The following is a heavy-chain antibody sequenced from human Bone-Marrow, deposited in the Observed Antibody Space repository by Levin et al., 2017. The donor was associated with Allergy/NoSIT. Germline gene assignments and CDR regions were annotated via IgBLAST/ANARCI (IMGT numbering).Heavy chain of an antibody. CDR1: RFTFSNYG. Sequence: GGSLRLSCAASRFTFSNYGMHWVRQAPGKGLEWVAVISYDGSDNYYADSVRGRFTISRDNSKNTLYLQMNSLRDEDTAVYYCAGYNWNYPRYWGQGTLVTVSS. CDR2: ISYDGSDN. V-gene: IGHV3-30*03. CDR3: AGYNWNYPRY. J-gene: IGHJ4*02. D-gene: IGHD1-7*01.